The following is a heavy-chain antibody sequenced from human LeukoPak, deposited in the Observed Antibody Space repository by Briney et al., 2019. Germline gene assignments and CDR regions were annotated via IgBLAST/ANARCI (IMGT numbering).Heavy chain of an antibody. V-gene: IGHV7-4-1*02. Sequence: RASVKVSCTASGYTFTSYGISWVRQAPGQGLEWMGWINTNTGNPTYAQGFTGRFVFSLDTSVSTAYLPISRLKAEDTAVYYCARSGGSGSHYARYYYYYMVVGGKGTTVTVS. CDR1: GYTFTSYG. J-gene: IGHJ6*03. D-gene: IGHD3-10*01. CDR2: INTNTGNP. CDR3: ARSGGSGSHYARYYYYYMVV.